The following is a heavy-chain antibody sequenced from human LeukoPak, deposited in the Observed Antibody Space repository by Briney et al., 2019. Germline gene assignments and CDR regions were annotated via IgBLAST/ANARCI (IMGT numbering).Heavy chain of an antibody. CDR1: GFTFRDYY. Sequence: GGSLRLSCAASGFTFRDYYMSWIRQAPGKGLEWVSYISSSGSTKYYADSVKGRLTISRDSAKNALYLQMNSLTAEDTAVYYCARVQDTAMHFDYWCQGALVTVSS. D-gene: IGHD5-18*01. J-gene: IGHJ4*02. CDR3: ARVQDTAMHFDY. CDR2: ISSSGSTK. V-gene: IGHV3-11*01.